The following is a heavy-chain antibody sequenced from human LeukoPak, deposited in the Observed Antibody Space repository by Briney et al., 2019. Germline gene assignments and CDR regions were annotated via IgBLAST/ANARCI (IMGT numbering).Heavy chain of an antibody. CDR3: ARDYGGNLNAFDI. J-gene: IGHJ3*02. CDR1: GFTFSSYA. CDR2: ISGSGGST. V-gene: IGHV3-23*01. Sequence: GGSLRLSCAASGFTFSSYAMSWVRQAPGKGLGWVSAISGSGGSTYYADSVKGRFTISRDNSKNTLYLQMNSLRAEDTAVYYCARDYGGNLNAFDIWGQGTMVTVSS. D-gene: IGHD4-23*01.